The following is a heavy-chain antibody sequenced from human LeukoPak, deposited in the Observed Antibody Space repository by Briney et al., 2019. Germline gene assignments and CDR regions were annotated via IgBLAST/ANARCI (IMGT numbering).Heavy chain of an antibody. CDR2: INPNSGGT. CDR3: AILVGAIGFDY. V-gene: IGHV1-2*02. J-gene: IGHJ4*02. Sequence: ASVKVSCKASGYTFTGYYMHWVRQAPGQGLEYMGWINPNSGGTNYAQKFQGRVTMTRDTSISTAYMELSRLGSDDAAVYYCAILVGAIGFDYWGQGTLVTVSS. D-gene: IGHD1-26*01. CDR1: GYTFTGYY.